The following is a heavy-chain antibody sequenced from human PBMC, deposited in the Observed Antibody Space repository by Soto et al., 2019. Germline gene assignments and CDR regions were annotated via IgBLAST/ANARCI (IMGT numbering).Heavy chain of an antibody. J-gene: IGHJ4*02. V-gene: IGHV3-74*01. Sequence: EVQLVESGGGLVQPGGSLRLSCAASGFTFSTYWMHWVRQAPGKGLLWVSHINTDGGTTNYADSVKGRFTISRDNAKNTLYLQMNSLRAEDTAVYYCVRGGKGFDYWGQGTLVTVSS. CDR3: VRGGKGFDY. D-gene: IGHD2-15*01. CDR1: GFTFSTYW. CDR2: INTDGGTT.